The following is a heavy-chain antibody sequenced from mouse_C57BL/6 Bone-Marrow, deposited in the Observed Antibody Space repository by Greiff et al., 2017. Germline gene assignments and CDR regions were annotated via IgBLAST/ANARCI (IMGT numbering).Heavy chain of an antibody. CDR2: ISNGGGST. CDR3: ARPPRFAY. J-gene: IGHJ3*01. V-gene: IGHV5-12*01. CDR1: GFTFSDYY. Sequence: EVKLMESGGGLVQPGGSLKLSCAASGFTFSDYYMYWVRQTPEKRLEWVAYISNGGGSTYYPDTVKGRFTISRDNAKNTLYLQMSRLKSEDTAMYYCARPPRFAYWGQGTLVTVSA.